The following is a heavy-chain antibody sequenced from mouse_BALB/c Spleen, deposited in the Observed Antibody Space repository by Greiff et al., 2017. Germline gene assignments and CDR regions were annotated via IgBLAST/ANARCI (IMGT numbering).Heavy chain of an antibody. D-gene: IGHD1-1*01. CDR2: ISYDGSN. CDR3: ATGITTVVATRAY. J-gene: IGHJ3*01. V-gene: IGHV3-6*02. Sequence: ESGPGLVKPSQSLSLTCSVTGYSITSGYYWNWIRQFPGNKLEWMGYISYDGSNNYNPSLKNRISITRDTSKNQFFLKLNSVTTEDTATYYCATGITTVVATRAYWGQGTLVTVSA. CDR1: GYSITSGYY.